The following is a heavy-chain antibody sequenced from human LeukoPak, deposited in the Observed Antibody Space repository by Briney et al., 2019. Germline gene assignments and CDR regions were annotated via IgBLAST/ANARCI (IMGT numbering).Heavy chain of an antibody. J-gene: IGHJ4*02. CDR2: IIPIFGTA. Sequence: ASVKVSCKASGGTFSSYAISWVRQAPGQGLEWMGGIIPIFGTANYAQKFQGRVTITADKSTSTAYMELSSLRSEDTAVYYCARGRDTAMVTPFDYWGQGTLATVSS. D-gene: IGHD5-18*01. CDR3: ARGRDTAMVTPFDY. V-gene: IGHV1-69*06. CDR1: GGTFSSYA.